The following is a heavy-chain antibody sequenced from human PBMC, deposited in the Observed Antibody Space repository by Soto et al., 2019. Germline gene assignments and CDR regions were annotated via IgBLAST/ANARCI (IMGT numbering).Heavy chain of an antibody. D-gene: IGHD3-16*01. CDR1: GGSISSYY. CDR2: IYYSGST. Sequence: QVQLQESGPGLLKPSETLSLTCTVSGGSISSYYWSWIRQPPGKGLEWIGYIYYSGSTNYNPSLKSRVTISVDTSKNQFSLKLSSVTAADTAVYYCASLWGWYVDYWCQGTRVTVYS. V-gene: IGHV4-59*08. J-gene: IGHJ4*02. CDR3: ASLWGWYVDY.